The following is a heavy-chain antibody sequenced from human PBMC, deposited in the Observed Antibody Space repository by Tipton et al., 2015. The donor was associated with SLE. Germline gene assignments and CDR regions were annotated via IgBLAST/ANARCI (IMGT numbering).Heavy chain of an antibody. Sequence: QVQLVQPGAEVKKPGASVKVSCKASGYTFTSYYMHWVRQAPGQGLEWMGVINPSAGSTSYAQKFQGRVIMTRDTSTRTAYMELSSLRSEDTAVYYCARDGSSSSYFDYWGQGTLVTVSS. J-gene: IGHJ4*02. CDR1: GYTFTSYY. CDR3: ARDGSSSSYFDY. D-gene: IGHD6-13*01. CDR2: INPSAGST. V-gene: IGHV1-46*01.